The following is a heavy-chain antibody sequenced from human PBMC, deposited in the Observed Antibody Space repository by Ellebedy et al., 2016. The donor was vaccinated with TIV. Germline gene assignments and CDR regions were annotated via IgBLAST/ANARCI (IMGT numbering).Heavy chain of an antibody. CDR2: IKQDGSEK. CDR1: GFTFSGYW. J-gene: IGHJ4*02. D-gene: IGHD5-12*01. Sequence: GESLKISCAASGFTFSGYWMSWVRQAPGKGLGWVANIKQDGSEKYYVDSVKGRFTISRDNAKNSLYLQMNSLRAEDTAVYYCAKFSGRDFRKYYLDSWGQGTLVTVSS. CDR3: AKFSGRDFRKYYLDS. V-gene: IGHV3-7*03.